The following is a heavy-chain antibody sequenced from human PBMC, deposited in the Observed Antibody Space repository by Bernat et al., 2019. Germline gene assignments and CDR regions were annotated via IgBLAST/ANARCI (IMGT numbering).Heavy chain of an antibody. CDR2: ISYDGSNK. CDR1: GFTFSSYG. J-gene: IGHJ4*02. CDR3: AKDSGPYDSSGYSLGY. Sequence: QVQLVESGGGVVQPGRSLRLSCAASGFTFSSYGMHWVRQAPGKGLEWVAVISYDGSNKYYADSVKGRFTISRDNSKNTLYLQMNSLGAEDTAVYYCAKDSGPYDSSGYSLGYWGQGTLVTVSS. V-gene: IGHV3-30*18. D-gene: IGHD3-22*01.